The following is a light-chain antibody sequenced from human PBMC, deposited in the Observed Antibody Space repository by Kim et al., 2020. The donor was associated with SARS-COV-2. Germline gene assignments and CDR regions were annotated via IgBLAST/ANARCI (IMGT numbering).Light chain of an antibody. CDR2: DAS. CDR3: QQYDNLPLT. Sequence: ASVGDRVTITCQASHDITNFVNWYQQNPGKAPRLLIFDASNLETGVPSRFRGSGSGTHFTLTINSLQPEDMGTYFCQQYDNLPLTFGGGTKVDIK. V-gene: IGKV1-33*01. CDR1: HDITNF. J-gene: IGKJ4*01.